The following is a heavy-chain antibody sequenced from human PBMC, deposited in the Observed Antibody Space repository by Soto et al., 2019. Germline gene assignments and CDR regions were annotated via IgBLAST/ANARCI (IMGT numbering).Heavy chain of an antibody. CDR1: GFTFSDYY. V-gene: IGHV3-11*01. Sequence: PGGSLRLSCAASGFTFSDYYMSWIRQAPGKGLEWVSYISSSGSTIYYADSVKGRFTISRDNAKNSLYLQMNSLRAEDTAVYYCARDSEYCSSTSCYGAFDIWGQGTMVTVSS. CDR3: ARDSEYCSSTSCYGAFDI. CDR2: ISSSGSTI. D-gene: IGHD2-2*01. J-gene: IGHJ3*02.